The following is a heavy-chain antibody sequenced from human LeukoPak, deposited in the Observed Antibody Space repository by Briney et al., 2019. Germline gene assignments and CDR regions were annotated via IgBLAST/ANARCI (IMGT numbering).Heavy chain of an antibody. J-gene: IGHJ6*02. D-gene: IGHD6-13*01. Sequence: PSETLSLTCTVSGGSFSSYYWSWIRQTPGKGLEWIGYIHYSGITNYNPSLRSRVTIFVDTSNNQVSLKVNSVTAADTAVYYCARTWQQLDPYYYYDGMDVWGQGTTVTVSS. CDR1: GGSFSSYY. CDR3: ARTWQQLDPYYYYDGMDV. V-gene: IGHV4-59*13. CDR2: IHYSGIT.